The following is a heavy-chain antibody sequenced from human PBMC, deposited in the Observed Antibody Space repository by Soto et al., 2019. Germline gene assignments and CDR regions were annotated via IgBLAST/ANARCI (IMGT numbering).Heavy chain of an antibody. Sequence: QVQLVQSGAEVKKPGASVKVSCKASGYTFTSYDINWVRQATGQGLEWMGWMNPNSGNTGYAQKFQGRVTMTRNTSRSTAYMERSSLRSEDTAVYYCARGGVFFFAAPTNPFDYWGQGTLVTVSS. CDR2: MNPNSGNT. J-gene: IGHJ4*02. CDR3: ARGGVFFFAAPTNPFDY. V-gene: IGHV1-8*01. CDR1: GYTFTSYD. D-gene: IGHD3-10*01.